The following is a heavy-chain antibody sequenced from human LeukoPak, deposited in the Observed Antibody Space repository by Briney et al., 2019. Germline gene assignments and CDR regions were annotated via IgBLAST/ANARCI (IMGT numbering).Heavy chain of an antibody. CDR2: VYYTGST. Sequence: SETLSLTCTISAGSMTTYYWNWIRQPPGKGLEWIGYVYYTGSTNYDPSLNSRVTISLDTSKKQFSLKLNSVTAADTAVYYCARAPYYYDSSGYSPGAFDYWGQGTLVTVSS. CDR3: ARAPYYYDSSGYSPGAFDY. CDR1: AGSMTTYY. V-gene: IGHV4-59*08. D-gene: IGHD3-22*01. J-gene: IGHJ4*02.